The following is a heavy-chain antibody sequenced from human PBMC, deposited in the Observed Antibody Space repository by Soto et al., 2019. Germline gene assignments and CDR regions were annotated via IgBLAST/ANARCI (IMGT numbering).Heavy chain of an antibody. J-gene: IGHJ6*02. V-gene: IGHV1-18*01. CDR3: ARGYYYGSGRPTPGGMDV. CDR1: GDTFTNDD. CDR2: ISTYTGNT. Sequence: QVHLVQSGAEVKKPGASVKVSCKASGDTFTNDDINWVRQAPGQGLEWMGWISTYTGNTNYAQKLQGRVTMTTDTSTSTAYMELRSLRSDDTAVYYCARGYYYGSGRPTPGGMDVWGQGTTVTVSS. D-gene: IGHD3-10*01.